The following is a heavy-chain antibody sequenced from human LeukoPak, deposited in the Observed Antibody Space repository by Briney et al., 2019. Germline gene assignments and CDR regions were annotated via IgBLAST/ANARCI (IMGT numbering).Heavy chain of an antibody. CDR1: GFILSSHG. Sequence: GGSLRLSCAASGFILSSHGMSWVRQVPGKRLEWVSTVSFRGGTYYTDSVKGRFGTSRDNSKNTLLLQMNSLRVEDTAVYYCATTRPYGTTWAGAFEDWGQGTPVTVSS. CDR3: ATTRPYGTTWAGAFED. D-gene: IGHD5-24*01. V-gene: IGHV3-23*01. J-gene: IGHJ4*01. CDR2: VSFRGGT.